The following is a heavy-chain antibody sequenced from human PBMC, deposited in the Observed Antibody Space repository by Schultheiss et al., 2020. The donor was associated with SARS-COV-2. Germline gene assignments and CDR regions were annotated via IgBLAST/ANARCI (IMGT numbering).Heavy chain of an antibody. J-gene: IGHJ5*02. V-gene: IGHV3-74*01. CDR1: GFTFSSYW. D-gene: IGHD3-3*01. CDR2: INSDGSST. Sequence: GVLRLSCAASGFTFSSYWMHWVRQAPGKGLVWVSRINSDGSSTSYADSVKGRFTISRDNAKNTLYLQMNSLRAEDTAVYYCARPYYDFWSGYYTDWFDPWGQGTLVTVS. CDR3: ARPYYDFWSGYYTDWFDP.